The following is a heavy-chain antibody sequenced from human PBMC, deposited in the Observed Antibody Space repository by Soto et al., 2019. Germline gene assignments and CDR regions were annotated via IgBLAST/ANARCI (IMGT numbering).Heavy chain of an antibody. CDR3: ARDPKTSGGQHWAFNYFDS. V-gene: IGHV3-30-3*01. CDR2: ISYDGTNK. Sequence: SLRLSCVASGFSFSISPMHWVRQAPGKGPVWVALISYDGTNKFYADSVKGRFTISRDNSKSTLYLQVDSLRPEDAAVYYCARDPKTSGGQHWAFNYFDSWGQGTLGTVS. J-gene: IGHJ4*02. D-gene: IGHD7-27*01. CDR1: GFSFSISP.